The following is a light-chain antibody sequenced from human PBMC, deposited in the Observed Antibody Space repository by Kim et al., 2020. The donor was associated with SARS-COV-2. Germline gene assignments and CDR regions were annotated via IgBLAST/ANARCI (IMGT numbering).Light chain of an antibody. CDR2: GAS. CDR1: QNISNSY. J-gene: IGKJ3*01. Sequence: MALSPGDRATLLCRANQNISNSYIAWYQHKPGQAPRLLIYGASTRATDIPDRFSGSGSGTGFTLTISKLEPEDFAVYYCQQFGCDFGPGTKVDIK. CDR3: QQFGCD. V-gene: IGKV3-20*01.